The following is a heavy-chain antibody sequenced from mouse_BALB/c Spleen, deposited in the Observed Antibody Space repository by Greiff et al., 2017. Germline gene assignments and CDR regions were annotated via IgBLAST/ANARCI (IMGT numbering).Heavy chain of an antibody. CDR2: ISSGGSYT. Sequence: EVHLVESGGGLVKPGGSLKLSCAASGFTFSSYAMSWVRQTPEKRLEWVATISSGGSYTYYPDSVKGRFTISRDNAKNTLYLQMSSLRSEDTAMYYCARPSYWGQGTLVTVSS. J-gene: IGHJ4*01. CDR1: GFTFSSYA. CDR3: ARPSY. V-gene: IGHV5-9-3*01.